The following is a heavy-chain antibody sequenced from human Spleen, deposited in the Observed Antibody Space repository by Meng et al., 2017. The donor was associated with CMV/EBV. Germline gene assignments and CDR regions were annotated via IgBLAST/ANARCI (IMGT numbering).Heavy chain of an antibody. J-gene: IGHJ4*02. V-gene: IGHV3-9*01. CDR2: ISWNSGNM. CDR1: GFIFHDYV. CDR3: VRDRNYGVYLGSDY. Sequence: SLKISCAASGFIFHDYVMHWVRQVPGKGLEWVSGISWNSGNMGYAESVKGRFTISRDNAKNCLYLQMDNLGTEDTALYYCVRDRNYGVYLGSDYWGQGTLVTVSS. D-gene: IGHD4-17*01.